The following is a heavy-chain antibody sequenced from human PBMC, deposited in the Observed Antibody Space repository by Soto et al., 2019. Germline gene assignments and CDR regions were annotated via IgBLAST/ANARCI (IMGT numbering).Heavy chain of an antibody. Sequence: EVQLVESGGGLVQPGGSLRLSCAASGFTFSTYDMNWVRQAPGKGLEWVSYISSRSFTIYYADSVKGRFTISRDNARNSLYLQMDSLRAEDTAVYYCASNLGDYWGQGILVTVSS. CDR3: ASNLGDY. V-gene: IGHV3-48*01. D-gene: IGHD7-27*01. CDR2: ISSRSFTI. J-gene: IGHJ4*02. CDR1: GFTFSTYD.